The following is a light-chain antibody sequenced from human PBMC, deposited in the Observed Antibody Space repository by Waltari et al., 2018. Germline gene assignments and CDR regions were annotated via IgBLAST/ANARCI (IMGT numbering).Light chain of an antibody. Sequence: DVVMTQSPLSLPVTLGQPASISCKSSQSLVHSDGNTYLAWFQQRPGQSPRRLIYQLSNRESGVPDRFSASGSGTDFTLKISRVEAEDVGVYYCMQGTHWPLTFGGGTKVEIK. V-gene: IGKV2-30*02. CDR1: QSLVHSDGNTY. CDR2: QLS. J-gene: IGKJ4*01. CDR3: MQGTHWPLT.